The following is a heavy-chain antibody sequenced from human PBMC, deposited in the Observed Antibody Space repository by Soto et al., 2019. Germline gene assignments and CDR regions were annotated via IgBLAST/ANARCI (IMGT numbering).Heavy chain of an antibody. V-gene: IGHV4-31*03. D-gene: IGHD6-13*01. CDR1: GGSISSGGYY. CDR2: IYYSGST. CDR3: ARGGSSWGNWFDP. J-gene: IGHJ5*02. Sequence: QVQLQESGPGLVKPSQTLSLTCSVSGGSISSGGYYWSWIRQHPGKGLEWIGDIYYSGSTYYNPSLKSRVTISIPASKTQFSLKLNSVTAADTAVYYCARGGSSWGNWFDPWGLGTLVTVSS.